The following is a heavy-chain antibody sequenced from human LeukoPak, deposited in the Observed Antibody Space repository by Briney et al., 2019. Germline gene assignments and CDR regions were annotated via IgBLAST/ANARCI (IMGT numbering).Heavy chain of an antibody. V-gene: IGHV3-53*01. J-gene: IGHJ6*02. CDR3: ARGYYGSGSYFHGMDV. CDR1: GFTFSSYD. D-gene: IGHD3-10*01. CDR2: IYSGGST. Sequence: PGGSLRLSCAASGFTFSSYDMTWVRQAPGKGLEWVSVIYSGGSTYYADSVKGRFTISRDISKNTLYLQMNSLRAEDTAVYYCARGYYGSGSYFHGMDVWGQGTTVTVSS.